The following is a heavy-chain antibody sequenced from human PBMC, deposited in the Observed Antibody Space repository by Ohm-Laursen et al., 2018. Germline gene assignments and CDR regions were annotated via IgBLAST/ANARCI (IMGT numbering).Heavy chain of an antibody. J-gene: IGHJ4*02. CDR2: ISGYTGNI. Sequence: SSVKVSCKTSGYTFNHYGISWVRQAPGQGLEWMGWISGYTGNIKYAQEFQGRVTMTQDTSTSTAYMELRSLRSDDTAVYYCARAEGVIVAAHFDNWGPGTLVTVSS. CDR1: GYTFNHYG. V-gene: IGHV1-18*01. CDR3: ARAEGVIVAAHFDN. D-gene: IGHD6-25*01.